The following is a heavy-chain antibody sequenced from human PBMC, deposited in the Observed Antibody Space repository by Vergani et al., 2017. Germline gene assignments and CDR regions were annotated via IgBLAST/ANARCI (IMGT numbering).Heavy chain of an antibody. V-gene: IGHV1-2*02. Sequence: QVQLVQSGAEVKKPGASVKVSCKASGYTFTSYYMHWVRQAPGQGLEWMGWINPNTGGTHYAQKFQGRVTMTRDTSISTAYMELSRLRSDDTAVYYCARGPPVAVPAAIFDYWGQGTLVTVSS. CDR2: INPNTGGT. CDR3: ARGPPVAVPAAIFDY. CDR1: GYTFTSYY. D-gene: IGHD2-2*01. J-gene: IGHJ4*02.